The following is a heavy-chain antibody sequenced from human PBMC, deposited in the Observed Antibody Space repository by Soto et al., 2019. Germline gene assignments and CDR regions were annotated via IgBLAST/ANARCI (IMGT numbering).Heavy chain of an antibody. J-gene: IGHJ4*02. D-gene: IGHD3-10*01. Sequence: PGGPLRLSCAASGFTFSSYGMHWVRQAPGKGLEWVAVIWYDGSNKYYADSVKGRFTISRDNSKNTLYLQMNSLRAEDTAVYYCARWDQCGSGIDDYWGQGTLVTVSS. CDR2: IWYDGSNK. CDR1: GFTFSSYG. CDR3: ARWDQCGSGIDDY. V-gene: IGHV3-33*01.